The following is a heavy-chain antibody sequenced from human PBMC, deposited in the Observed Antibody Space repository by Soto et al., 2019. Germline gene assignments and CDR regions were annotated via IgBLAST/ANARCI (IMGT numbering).Heavy chain of an antibody. D-gene: IGHD6-13*01. V-gene: IGHV3-21*01. CDR3: ARERSSCSWYVGGYYYYGMDV. J-gene: IGHJ6*02. Sequence: EVQLVESGGGLVKPGGSLRLSCAASGFTFSSYSMNWVRQAPGKGLEWVSSISSSSSYIYYADSVKGRFTISRDNAKNSLYLQMNSLRAEDTAVYYCARERSSCSWYVGGYYYYGMDVWGQGTTVTVSS. CDR2: ISSSSSYI. CDR1: GFTFSSYS.